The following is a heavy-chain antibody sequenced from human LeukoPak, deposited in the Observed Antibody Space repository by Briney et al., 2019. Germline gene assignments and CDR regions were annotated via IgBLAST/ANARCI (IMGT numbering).Heavy chain of an antibody. V-gene: IGHV4-61*02. CDR1: GGSISSGSYY. Sequence: SETLSLTCTVSGGSISSGSYYWSWIRQPAGKGLEWIGRIYTSGSTNYNPSLKSRDTISVDTSKNQFSLKLSSVTAADTAVYYCARDRAGYSSSWYVNYYYYMDVWGKGTTVTVSS. J-gene: IGHJ6*03. CDR2: IYTSGST. CDR3: ARDRAGYSSSWYVNYYYYMDV. D-gene: IGHD6-13*01.